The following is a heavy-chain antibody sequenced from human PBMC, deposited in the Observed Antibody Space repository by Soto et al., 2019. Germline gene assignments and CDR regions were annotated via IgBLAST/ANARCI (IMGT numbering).Heavy chain of an antibody. Sequence: PXATLAVPFSVSNVSISSSYWSWIRQPPGKGLEWIGYIYYTGNTKYNPSLKSRVTISVDTSKNEFSLKLRSVTTADTAVYLCARDPGGRGPFDHWGQGTLVTVSS. V-gene: IGHV4-59*01. CDR1: NVSISSSY. CDR2: IYYTGNT. J-gene: IGHJ5*01. CDR3: ARDPGGRGPFDH. D-gene: IGHD1-26*01.